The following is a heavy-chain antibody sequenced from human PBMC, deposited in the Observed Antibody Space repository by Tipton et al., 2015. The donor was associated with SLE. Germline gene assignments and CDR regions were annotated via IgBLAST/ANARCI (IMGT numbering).Heavy chain of an antibody. Sequence: GLVKPSETLSLTCAVYGGSFSGYYWSWIRQPPGKGLEWIGEINHRGSTNYNPSLKSRVTISIDTSKNQFSLKLSSVTAADTAVYYCARGAGIAAADNYFDYWGQGTLVTVSS. CDR1: GGSFSGYY. V-gene: IGHV4-34*01. CDR2: INHRGST. CDR3: ARGAGIAAADNYFDY. D-gene: IGHD6-13*01. J-gene: IGHJ4*02.